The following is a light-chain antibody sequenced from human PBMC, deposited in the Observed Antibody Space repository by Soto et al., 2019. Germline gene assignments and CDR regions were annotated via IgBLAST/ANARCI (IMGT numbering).Light chain of an antibody. CDR2: DAF. CDR3: QQRSNWPPEFT. J-gene: IGKJ2*01. CDR1: QSVASY. Sequence: EIVLTQSPAYLSLSPGERVTLSCRASQSVASYLAWYQQKPGQTPRLLIYDAFNRATGIPDRFSGSGSGTDFTLSISSLEPEDSAVYYCQQRSNWPPEFTFGQGTRLEIK. V-gene: IGKV3-11*01.